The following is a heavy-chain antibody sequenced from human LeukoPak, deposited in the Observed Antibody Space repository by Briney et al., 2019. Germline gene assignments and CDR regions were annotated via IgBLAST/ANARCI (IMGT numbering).Heavy chain of an antibody. CDR3: ARVRDGYNDAYDI. D-gene: IGHD5-24*01. V-gene: IGHV1-46*01. CDR1: GYTFSNYN. CDR2: VNPSGDST. Sequence: GASVKVSCKASGYTFSNYNIHWLRQAPGQGLEWMGIVNPSGDSTNYAQNIQGRVTMTGDTSTSTVYMELSSLRSEDTAVYYCARVRDGYNDAYDIWGQGTMVTVTS. J-gene: IGHJ3*02.